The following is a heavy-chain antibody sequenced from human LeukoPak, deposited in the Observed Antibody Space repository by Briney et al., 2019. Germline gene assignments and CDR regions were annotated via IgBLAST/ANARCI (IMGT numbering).Heavy chain of an antibody. D-gene: IGHD6-19*01. CDR3: ARGRGWYHIEY. J-gene: IGHJ4*02. Sequence: GGSLRLSCAASGFPFSSYWMSWVRQAPGKGLEWVANIKDDGSEKYYVDSGKGRLTISRDNAKNSLYLQMSSLRAEDTAVYYCARGRGWYHIEYWGQGTLVTVSS. V-gene: IGHV3-7*03. CDR1: GFPFSSYW. CDR2: IKDDGSEK.